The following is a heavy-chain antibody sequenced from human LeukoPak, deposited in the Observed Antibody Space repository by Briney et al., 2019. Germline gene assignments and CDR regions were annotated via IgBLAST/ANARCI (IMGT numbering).Heavy chain of an antibody. CDR3: ARVALRYFDRRDQMPVLMD. V-gene: IGHV1-46*01. CDR1: GYTFTSYY. Sequence: ASVKVSCKASGYTFTSYYMHWVRQAPGQGLEWMGLINPTGGSTGYAQKFQGRVTMTRDMSTSTDYMELRRLRSDDTAVYFCARVALRYFDRRDQMPVLMDWGQGTLVTVSS. J-gene: IGHJ4*02. D-gene: IGHD3-9*01. CDR2: INPTGGST.